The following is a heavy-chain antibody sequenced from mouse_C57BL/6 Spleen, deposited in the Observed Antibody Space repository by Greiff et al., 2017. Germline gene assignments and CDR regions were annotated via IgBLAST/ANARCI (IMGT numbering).Heavy chain of an antibody. Sequence: VKLMESGPGLVQPSQSLSITCTVSGFSLTSYGVHWVRQSPGKGLEWLGVIWRGGSTDYNAAFMSRLSITKDNSKSQVFFKMNSLQADDTAIYYCAKGGQRPYYAMDYWGQGTSVTVSS. CDR2: IWRGGST. D-gene: IGHD3-3*01. CDR1: GFSLTSYG. J-gene: IGHJ4*01. V-gene: IGHV2-5*01. CDR3: AKGGQRPYYAMDY.